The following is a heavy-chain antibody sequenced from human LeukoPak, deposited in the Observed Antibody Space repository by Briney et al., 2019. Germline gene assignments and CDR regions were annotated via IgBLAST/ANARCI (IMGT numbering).Heavy chain of an antibody. CDR2: IKQDGSEK. CDR1: GFNFNGYW. Sequence: GGSLRLSCAASGFNFNGYWMSWVRQAPGKGLEWVANIKQDGSEKYYVDSVRGRLTISRDNAKNSLYLQMNSLRAEDTAVYYCAELGITMIGGVWGKGTTVTISS. V-gene: IGHV3-7*01. J-gene: IGHJ6*04. CDR3: AELGITMIGGV. D-gene: IGHD3-10*02.